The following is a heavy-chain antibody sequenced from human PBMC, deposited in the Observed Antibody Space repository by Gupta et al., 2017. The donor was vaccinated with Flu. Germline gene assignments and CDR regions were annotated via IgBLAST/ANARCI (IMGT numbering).Heavy chain of an antibody. J-gene: IGHJ4*02. Sequence: EVQLAESGGGLVQPGGSLRLSCVASGFSVSRQNMFWVRQAPKKGLEWVSGIAGGDNSHHVDSVRGRFTISRDKSKNTLYLQMDGLRAEDTAVYFCAKDASGSIDYWGRGTLVTVSS. CDR3: AKDASGSIDY. D-gene: IGHD7-27*01. V-gene: IGHV3-66*02. CDR1: GFSVSRQN. CDR2: IAGGDNS.